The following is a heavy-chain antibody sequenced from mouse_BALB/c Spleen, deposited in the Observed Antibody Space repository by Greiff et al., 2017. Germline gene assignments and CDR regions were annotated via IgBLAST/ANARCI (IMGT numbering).Heavy chain of an antibody. J-gene: IGHJ4*01. D-gene: IGHD1-1*02. CDR3: ARHPYGAMDY. CDR2: ISSGSSTI. CDR1: GFTFSSFG. V-gene: IGHV5-17*02. Sequence: EVQVVESGGGLVKPGGSRKLSCAASGFTFSSFGMHWVRQAPEKGLEWVAYISSGSSTIYYADTVKGRFTISRDNPKNTLFLQMTSLRSEDTAMYYCARHPYGAMDYWGQGTSVTVSS.